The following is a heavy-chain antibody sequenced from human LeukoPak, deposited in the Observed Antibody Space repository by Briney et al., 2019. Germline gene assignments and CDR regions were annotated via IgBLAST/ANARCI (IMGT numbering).Heavy chain of an antibody. CDR3: AKGIESSGSYYTGFDY. Sequence: AGGSLRLSCAASGFTFSSYAMSWVRQAPGKGLEWVSGISGSGGSTYYADSVEGRFTISRDNSKNTLYLQMSSLRAEDTVGYYCAKGIESSGSYYTGFDYWGQGTLVTVSS. CDR2: ISGSGGST. V-gene: IGHV3-23*01. J-gene: IGHJ4*02. CDR1: GFTFSSYA. D-gene: IGHD1-26*01.